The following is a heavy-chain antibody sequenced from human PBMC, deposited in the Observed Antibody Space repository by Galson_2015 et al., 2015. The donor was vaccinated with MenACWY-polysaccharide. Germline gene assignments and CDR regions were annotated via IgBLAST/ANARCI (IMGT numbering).Heavy chain of an antibody. Sequence: SLRLSCAASGFTFTSYAMSWVRQAPGKGLEWVSAIRSSGTNTYYADSVKGRFTISRDTSKNTLYLQMNSLRAEDTAVYYCAKDSTDFWSVAGLFVHWGQGTLVAVSS. V-gene: IGHV3-23*01. CDR3: AKDSTDFWSVAGLFVH. CDR1: GFTFTSYA. D-gene: IGHD3-3*01. CDR2: IRSSGTNT. J-gene: IGHJ5*02.